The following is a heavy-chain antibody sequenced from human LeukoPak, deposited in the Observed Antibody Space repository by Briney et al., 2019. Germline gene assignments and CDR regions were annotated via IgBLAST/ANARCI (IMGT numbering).Heavy chain of an antibody. Sequence: SETLSLTCTVSGGSISSYYWSWIRQPPGKGLEWIGYIYYSGSTNYNPSLKSRVTISVDTSKNQFSLKLSSVTAADTAVYYCAREKSYGSGSDWFDPWGQGTLVAVSS. CDR2: IYYSGST. J-gene: IGHJ5*02. D-gene: IGHD3-10*01. CDR3: AREKSYGSGSDWFDP. V-gene: IGHV4-59*12. CDR1: GGSISSYY.